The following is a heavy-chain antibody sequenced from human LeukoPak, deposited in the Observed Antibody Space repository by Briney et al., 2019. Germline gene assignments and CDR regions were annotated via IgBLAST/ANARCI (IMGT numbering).Heavy chain of an antibody. CDR3: ARETHYDSSGYHNDY. V-gene: IGHV3-21*01. CDR2: ISSSSSYI. Sequence: GGSLRLYCAASGFTFSSYSMNWVRQAPGKGLERVSSISSSSSYIYYADSVKGRFTISRDNAKNSLYLQMNSLRAEDTAVYYCARETHYDSSGYHNDYWGQGTLVTVSS. J-gene: IGHJ4*02. CDR1: GFTFSSYS. D-gene: IGHD3-22*01.